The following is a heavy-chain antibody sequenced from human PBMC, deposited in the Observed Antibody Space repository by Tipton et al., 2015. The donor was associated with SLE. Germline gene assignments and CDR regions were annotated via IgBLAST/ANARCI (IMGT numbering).Heavy chain of an antibody. CDR1: NGSVSSYY. D-gene: IGHD5-24*01. CDR2: IYYSGST. Sequence: TLSLTCTVSNGSVSSYYWSWIRQPPGKRLEWIGYIYYSGSTNYNPSLKSRVTLSVDTSKNQFSLKLSSVTAADTAVYYCARDREAGDGYNFDYWGQGTLVTVSS. V-gene: IGHV4-59*02. J-gene: IGHJ4*02. CDR3: ARDREAGDGYNFDY.